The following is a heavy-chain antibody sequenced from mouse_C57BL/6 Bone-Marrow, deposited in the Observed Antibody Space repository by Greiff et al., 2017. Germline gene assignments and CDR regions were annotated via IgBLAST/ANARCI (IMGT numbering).Heavy chain of an antibody. D-gene: IGHD4-1*01. V-gene: IGHV1-82*01. CDR3: ARKETGTGYFDY. CDR1: GYAFSSSW. CDR2: IYPGDGDT. Sequence: QVQLKQSGPELVKPGASVKISCKASGYAFSSSWMNWVKQRPGKGLEWIGRIYPGDGDTNYNGKFKGKATLTADKSSRTAYMQLSSLTSEDSAVYFCARKETGTGYFDYWGQGTTLTVSS. J-gene: IGHJ2*01.